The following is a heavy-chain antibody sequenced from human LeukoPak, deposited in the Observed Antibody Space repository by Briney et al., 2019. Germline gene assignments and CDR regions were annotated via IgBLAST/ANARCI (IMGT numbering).Heavy chain of an antibody. J-gene: IGHJ3*02. Sequence: GGSLRLSCAASGFTFDDYAMHWVRQAPGKGLEWVSGISWNSGSIGYADSVKGRFTISRDNAKNSLYLQMNSLRAEDMALYYCAKDRAVAGTYDAFDIWGQGTMVTVSS. D-gene: IGHD6-19*01. V-gene: IGHV3-9*03. CDR3: AKDRAVAGTYDAFDI. CDR2: ISWNSGSI. CDR1: GFTFDDYA.